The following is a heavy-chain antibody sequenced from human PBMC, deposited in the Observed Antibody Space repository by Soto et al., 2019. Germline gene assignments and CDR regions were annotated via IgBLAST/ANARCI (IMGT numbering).Heavy chain of an antibody. CDR3: ARGLVSSSWPRQMYYYVMDV. J-gene: IGHJ6*02. Sequence: SETLSLTCTVSGGSISSGDYYWSWIRQPPGKGLEWIGYIYYSGSTYYNPSLKSRVTISVDTSKNQFSLKLSSVTAADTAMYYCARGLVSSSWPRQMYYYVMDVWGQGTTVPVSS. V-gene: IGHV4-30-4*01. D-gene: IGHD6-13*01. CDR1: GGSISSGDYY. CDR2: IYYSGST.